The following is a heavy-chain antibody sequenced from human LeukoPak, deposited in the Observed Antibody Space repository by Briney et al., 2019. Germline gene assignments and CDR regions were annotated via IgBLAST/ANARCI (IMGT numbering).Heavy chain of an antibody. D-gene: IGHD5-18*01. V-gene: IGHV1-2*02. CDR1: GYTFTSYG. CDR3: ATKGEMVDTAMADDAFDI. Sequence: GASVKVSCKASGYTFTSYGISWVRQAPGQGLEWMGWINPNSGGTNYAQKFQGRVTMTRDTSISTAYMELSRLRSDDTAVYYCATKGEMVDTAMADDAFDIWGQGTMVTVSS. CDR2: INPNSGGT. J-gene: IGHJ3*02.